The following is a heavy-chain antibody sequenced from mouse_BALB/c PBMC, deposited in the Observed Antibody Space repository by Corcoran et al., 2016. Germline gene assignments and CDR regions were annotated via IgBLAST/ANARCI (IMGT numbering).Heavy chain of an antibody. J-gene: IGHJ4*01. CDR2: INPYNDGT. Sequence: EVQLQQSGPELVKPGASVKMSCKASGYTFTSYVMHWVKQKPGQGLEWIGYINPYNDGTKYNEKFKGKATLTSDKSSSTAYMELSSLTSEDSAVYDCARERDYYGSSPYAMDYWGQGTSVTVSS. D-gene: IGHD1-1*01. CDR3: ARERDYYGSSPYAMDY. V-gene: IGHV1S136*01. CDR1: GYTFTSYV.